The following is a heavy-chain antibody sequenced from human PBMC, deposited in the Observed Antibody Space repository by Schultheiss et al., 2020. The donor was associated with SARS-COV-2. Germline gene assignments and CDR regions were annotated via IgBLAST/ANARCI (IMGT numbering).Heavy chain of an antibody. D-gene: IGHD5-12*01. J-gene: IGHJ3*02. CDR1: GGSFSGYY. CDR3: ARDSGYVFRAFDI. Sequence: SETLSLTCAVYGGSFSGYYWSWIRQPPGKGLEWIGEINHSGSTNYNPSLKSRVTISVDKSKNQFSLKLSSVTAADTAVYYCARDSGYVFRAFDIWGQGTMVTVSS. V-gene: IGHV4-34*01. CDR2: INHSGST.